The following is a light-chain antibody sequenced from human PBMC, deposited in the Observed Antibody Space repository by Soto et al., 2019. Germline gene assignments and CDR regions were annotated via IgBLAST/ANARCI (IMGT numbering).Light chain of an antibody. J-gene: IGKJ1*01. CDR1: QSVRGSY. CDR3: QQYGSSST. Sequence: EMVLTQSPGTLSLSPGERATLSCRASQSVRGSYLAWYQQKSGQAPRLLIFGAASRATGIPDRFSGRGSGTDFTLTISRLEPEDFAVYYCQQYGSSSTFGQGTKVDIK. V-gene: IGKV3-20*01. CDR2: GAA.